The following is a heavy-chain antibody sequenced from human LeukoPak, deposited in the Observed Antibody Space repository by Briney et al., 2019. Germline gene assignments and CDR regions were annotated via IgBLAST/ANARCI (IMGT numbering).Heavy chain of an antibody. D-gene: IGHD2-8*02. J-gene: IGHJ2*01. Sequence: PSETLSLTCTVSGGSLSSGNYYWAWIRQPPGKGLEWIGSTYFDGRTYYNPSLQSRLTIYVDASKNQFSLRLSSVTAADTAVYYCARRVYCTGGACRNWYFDLWGRGTLVTVYS. CDR3: ARRVYCTGGACRNWYFDL. CDR2: TYFDGRT. V-gene: IGHV4-39*01. CDR1: GGSLSSGNYY.